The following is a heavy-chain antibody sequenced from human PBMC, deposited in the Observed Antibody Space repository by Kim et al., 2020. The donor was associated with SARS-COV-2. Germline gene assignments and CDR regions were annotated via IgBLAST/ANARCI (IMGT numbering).Heavy chain of an antibody. D-gene: IGHD3-3*01. CDR3: AKGDYDFWSGYYILGSMDV. Sequence: GRFTISRDNSKNTLYLQMNSLRAEDTAVYYCAKGDYDFWSGYYILGSMDVWGQGTTVTVSS. J-gene: IGHJ6*02. V-gene: IGHV3-23*01.